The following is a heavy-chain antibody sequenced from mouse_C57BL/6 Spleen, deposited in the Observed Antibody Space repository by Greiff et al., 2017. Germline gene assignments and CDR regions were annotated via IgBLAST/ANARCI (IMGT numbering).Heavy chain of an antibody. CDR1: GFSLTSYG. Sequence: QVQLKESGPGLVQPSQSLSITCTVSGFSLTSYGVHWVRQSPGKGLEWLGVIWSGGSTDYNAAFISRLSISKDNSKSQVFFKMNSLQADDTAIYXCARPTYYDYDGYYYAMDYWGQGTSVTVSS. CDR3: ARPTYYDYDGYYYAMDY. V-gene: IGHV2-2*01. J-gene: IGHJ4*01. D-gene: IGHD2-4*01. CDR2: IWSGGST.